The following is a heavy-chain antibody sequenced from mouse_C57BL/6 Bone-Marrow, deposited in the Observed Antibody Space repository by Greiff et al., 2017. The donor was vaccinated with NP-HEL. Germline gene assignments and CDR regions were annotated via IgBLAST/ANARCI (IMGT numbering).Heavy chain of an antibody. CDR1: GYTFTSYW. D-gene: IGHD2-4*01. CDR2: IDPSDSEP. CDR3: ARGGGLRAWFAY. J-gene: IGHJ3*01. Sequence: QVQLQQSGAELVRPGSSVKLSCKASGYTFTSYWMHWVKQRPIQGLEWIGNIDPSDSEPHYNQKFKDKATLTVDKSSSTAYMQLSSLTSEDSAVYYCARGGGLRAWFAYWGQGTLVTVSA. V-gene: IGHV1-52*01.